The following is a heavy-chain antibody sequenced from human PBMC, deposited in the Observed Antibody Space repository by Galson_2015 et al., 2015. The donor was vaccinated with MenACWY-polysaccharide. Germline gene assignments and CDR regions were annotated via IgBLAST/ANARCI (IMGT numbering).Heavy chain of an antibody. D-gene: IGHD2-15*01. J-gene: IGHJ4*02. Sequence: SLRLSCAASGITFSRDGFHWVRQAPGKGLEWVAVSRSHNSKQIYADSVKGRFTVSRDESTSTLYLQMNSLRPEDTAVYYCARDRPDCSVGTCLPGNYFDYWGQGTLVTVSS. V-gene: IGHV3-30-3*01. CDR3: ARDRPDCSVGTCLPGNYFDY. CDR2: SRSHNSKQ. CDR1: GITFSRDG.